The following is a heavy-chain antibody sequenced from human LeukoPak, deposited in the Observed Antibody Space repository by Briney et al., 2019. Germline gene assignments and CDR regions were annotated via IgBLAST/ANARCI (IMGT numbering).Heavy chain of an antibody. Sequence: GGSLRLSCTVSGFTVSTNSMSWVRQTPGKGLEWVSFIYSGGSTHYSDSVKGRFTISRDNSKNTLYLQMNSLRAEDTAVYYCAKDRSRYPGTVDYWGQGTLVTVSS. V-gene: IGHV3-53*01. CDR1: GFTVSTNS. J-gene: IGHJ4*02. CDR2: IYSGGST. D-gene: IGHD2-8*02. CDR3: AKDRSRYPGTVDY.